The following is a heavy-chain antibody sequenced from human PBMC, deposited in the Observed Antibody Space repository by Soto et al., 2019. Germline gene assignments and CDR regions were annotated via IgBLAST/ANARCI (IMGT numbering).Heavy chain of an antibody. Sequence: GGSLRLSCAASGFTFSSYAMSWVRQAPGKGLEWVSAISGSGGSTYYADSVKGRFTISRDNSKNTLYLQMNSLRAEDTAVYYCAKAAYYYDSSGYPEYFQHWGRGTLVTVSS. D-gene: IGHD3-22*01. CDR3: AKAAYYYDSSGYPEYFQH. CDR2: ISGSGGST. J-gene: IGHJ1*01. CDR1: GFTFSSYA. V-gene: IGHV3-23*01.